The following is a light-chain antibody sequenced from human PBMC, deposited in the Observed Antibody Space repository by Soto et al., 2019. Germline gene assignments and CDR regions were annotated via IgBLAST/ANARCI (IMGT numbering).Light chain of an antibody. CDR2: VAS. Sequence: DIQMTQSPSSLSASVGDRVTITCRASQGISNYLAWYQQQPGKVPKLLVYVASTLQSGVPSRFSGSGSGTDFTLTISSLQPEDVATYYCQKYNSAPWTFGQGTKVEIK. V-gene: IGKV1-27*01. J-gene: IGKJ1*01. CDR1: QGISNY. CDR3: QKYNSAPWT.